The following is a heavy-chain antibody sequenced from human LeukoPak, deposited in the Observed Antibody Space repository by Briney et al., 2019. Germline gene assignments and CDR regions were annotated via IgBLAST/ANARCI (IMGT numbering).Heavy chain of an antibody. D-gene: IGHD3-3*01. J-gene: IGHJ5*02. CDR1: GGSFSGYY. CDR2: INHSGST. CDR3: ARDNRSGWNPYNWFDP. V-gene: IGHV4-34*01. Sequence: SETLSLTCAVYGGSFSGYYWSWIRQPPGKGLEWIGEINHSGSTNYNPSLKSRVTISVDTSKNQFSLKLSSVTAADTAVYYCARDNRSGWNPYNWFDPWGQGTLVTVSS.